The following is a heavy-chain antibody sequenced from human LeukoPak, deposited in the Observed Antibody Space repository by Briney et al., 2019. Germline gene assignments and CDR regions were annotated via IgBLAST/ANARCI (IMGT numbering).Heavy chain of an antibody. Sequence: QSGGSLRLSCAASGFPFSSYAMCWVRQAPGKGLEWVSSISGSDGSTYYADSVKGRFTISRDNSKNALYLQMNSLRAEDTAVYYCVKQGVSSSFSVFDCWGQGTLVTVSS. D-gene: IGHD6-6*01. CDR3: VKQGVSSSFSVFDC. CDR1: GFPFSSYA. CDR2: ISGSDGST. J-gene: IGHJ4*02. V-gene: IGHV3-23*01.